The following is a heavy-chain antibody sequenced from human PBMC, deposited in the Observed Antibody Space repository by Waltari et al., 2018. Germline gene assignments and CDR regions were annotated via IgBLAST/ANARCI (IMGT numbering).Heavy chain of an antibody. J-gene: IGHJ4*02. Sequence: QVHLQQSGPGLLNPSQTLSLTCAISGDSVSSTTAAFNCVSQSPSRGLEWLGRTFYRSKWYTTYADSVKGRITINADTSKNQFSLLMNSVTPGDTAVYYCARYTDATAALDFWGQGTLITVSS. D-gene: IGHD1-1*01. CDR3: ARYTDATAALDF. CDR2: TFYRSKWYT. CDR1: GDSVSSTTAA. V-gene: IGHV6-1*01.